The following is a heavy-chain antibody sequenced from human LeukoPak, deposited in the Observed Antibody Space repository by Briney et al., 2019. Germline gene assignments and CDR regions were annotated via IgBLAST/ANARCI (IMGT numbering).Heavy chain of an antibody. V-gene: IGHV3-30-3*01. CDR2: MSYDESNK. CDR1: GFTFSSYA. Sequence: GRSLRLSCAASGFTFSSYAMHWVRQAPGKGLEWVAVMSYDESNKYYADSVKGRFTISRDNSKNTLYLQMNSLRAEDTAVYYCAKDQGKGYCSSTSCPMGSDYWGQGTLVTVSP. CDR3: AKDQGKGYCSSTSCPMGSDY. J-gene: IGHJ4*02. D-gene: IGHD2-2*01.